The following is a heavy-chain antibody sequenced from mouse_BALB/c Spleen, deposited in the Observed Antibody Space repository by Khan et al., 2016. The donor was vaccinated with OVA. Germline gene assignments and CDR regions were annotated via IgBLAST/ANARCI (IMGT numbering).Heavy chain of an antibody. CDR1: GYTFTDYN. Sequence: VRLQQSGPELVKPGASVKIPCKASGYTFTDYNMDWVKQSHGESLEWIGDIIPNNGGTIYNQKFTGKATLTVDKSSSTAYMELRSLTSEDTAVYYCARRVYFGYVFAYWGQGTLVTVSA. D-gene: IGHD1-2*01. J-gene: IGHJ3*01. CDR2: IIPNNGGT. V-gene: IGHV1-18*01. CDR3: ARRVYFGYVFAY.